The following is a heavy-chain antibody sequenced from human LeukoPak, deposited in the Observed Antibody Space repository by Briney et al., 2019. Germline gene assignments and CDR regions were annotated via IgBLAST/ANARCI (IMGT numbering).Heavy chain of an antibody. J-gene: IGHJ4*02. CDR3: ARANYDFWSGYYSPLDY. CDR2: INHSGST. V-gene: IGHV4-34*01. CDR1: GGSFSGYY. Sequence: SETLSLTCAVYGGSFSGYYWSWIRQPPGKGLEWIGEINHSGSTNYNPSLKSRVTISVDTSKNQFSLKLSSVTAVDTAVYYCARANYDFWSGYYSPLDYWGQGTLVTVSS. D-gene: IGHD3-3*01.